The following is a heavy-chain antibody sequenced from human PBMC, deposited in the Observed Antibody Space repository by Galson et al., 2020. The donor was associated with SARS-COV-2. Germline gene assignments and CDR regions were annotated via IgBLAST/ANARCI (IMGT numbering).Heavy chain of an antibody. J-gene: IGHJ6*02. CDR2: ISYEGSKK. Sequence: QLGGSLRLSCAASGFTFTNYGMHWVRQAPGKGLEWVAVISYEGSKKYYEDSLKGRFTISRDSSKNTVYLQMSSLSAADTAVYFCVKAADFFWFGESRSMDVWGQGTTVTVSS. CDR3: VKAADFFWFGESRSMDV. D-gene: IGHD3-10*01. CDR1: GFTFTNYG. V-gene: IGHV3-30*18.